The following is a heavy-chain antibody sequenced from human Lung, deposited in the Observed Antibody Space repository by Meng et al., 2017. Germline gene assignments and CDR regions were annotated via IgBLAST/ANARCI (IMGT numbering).Heavy chain of an antibody. J-gene: IGHJ4*02. Sequence: VQLVQSGAGVKKPGASVKVSCKASGYTFPDYWLHWVRRAPGQGLEWMGWINPKSGDTHYAQRFQGRVTMTGDTSISTAYMELSGLRSDDTAMYYCARDEDISAAGKLFGDYWGQGTLVTVSS. CDR3: ARDEDISAAGKLFGDY. CDR1: GYTFPDYW. CDR2: INPKSGDT. V-gene: IGHV1-2*02. D-gene: IGHD6-13*01.